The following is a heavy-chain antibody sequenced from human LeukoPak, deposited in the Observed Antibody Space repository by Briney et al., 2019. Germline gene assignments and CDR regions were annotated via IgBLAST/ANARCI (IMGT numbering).Heavy chain of an antibody. V-gene: IGHV3-7*04. CDR3: ARAVEMATIPFDY. Sequence: PGGSLRLSCAASGFTFSSYWMSWVRQAPGKGLEWVANINQDGREKYYVDSVKGRFTISRDNAKNSLYLQMNSLRAEDAAVFYCARAVEMATIPFDYWGQGTLVTVSS. D-gene: IGHD5-24*01. CDR1: GFTFSSYW. CDR2: INQDGREK. J-gene: IGHJ4*02.